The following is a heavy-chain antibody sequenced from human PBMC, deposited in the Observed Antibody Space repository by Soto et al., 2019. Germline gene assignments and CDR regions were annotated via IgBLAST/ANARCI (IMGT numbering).Heavy chain of an antibody. J-gene: IGHJ4*02. D-gene: IGHD6-13*01. CDR3: ARDYSSSWYYDY. V-gene: IGHV4-34*01. Sequence: SQTLSLTCAVYGGSFSGYYLSWIRQPPGKGLEWIGEINHSGSTNYNPSLKSRVTISVDTSKNQFSLKLSYVTAADTAVYYCARDYSSSWYYDYWGQGTLVTVPQ. CDR1: GGSFSGYY. CDR2: INHSGST.